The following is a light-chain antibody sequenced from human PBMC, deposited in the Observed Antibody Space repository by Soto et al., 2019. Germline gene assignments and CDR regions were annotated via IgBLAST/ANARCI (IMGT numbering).Light chain of an antibody. V-gene: IGKV3-20*01. CDR1: QTVRTNY. CDR2: GAS. CDR3: QQYSGSPLT. J-gene: IGKJ4*01. Sequence: EIVLTQSPGTLSLSPGERATLSCRASQTVRTNYLAWFQHKPGQPPRLLIYGASSRATGIPDRFSGSGSGTDFTLTINRLEPEDFAVYFCQQYSGSPLTFGGGTKVEIK.